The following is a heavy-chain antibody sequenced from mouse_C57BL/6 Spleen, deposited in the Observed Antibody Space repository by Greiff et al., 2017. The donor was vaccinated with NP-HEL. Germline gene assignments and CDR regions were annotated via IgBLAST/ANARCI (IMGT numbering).Heavy chain of an antibody. J-gene: IGHJ4*01. Sequence: VKLMESGAELVKPGASVKISCKASGYAFSSYWMNWVKQRPGKGLEWIGQIYPGDGDTNYNGKFKGKATLTADKSSSTAYMQLSSLTSEDSAVYFCARADYDYDGAPYAMDYWGQGTSVTVSS. D-gene: IGHD2-4*01. CDR2: IYPGDGDT. V-gene: IGHV1-80*01. CDR1: GYAFSSYW. CDR3: ARADYDYDGAPYAMDY.